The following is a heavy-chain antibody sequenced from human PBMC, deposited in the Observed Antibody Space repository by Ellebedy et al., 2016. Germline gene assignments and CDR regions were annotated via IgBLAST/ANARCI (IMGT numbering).Heavy chain of an antibody. CDR3: VKESPYMIISRRYYFDY. Sequence: GESLKISCAASGFDFRTYAMSWVRQAPGKGLEWVSYISDSGNSIYYADFVKGRFTISRDNSKGTLYLQLNSLRAEDSALYYCVKESPYMIISRRYYFDYWGQGTLVTVSS. V-gene: IGHV3-23*01. CDR1: GFDFRTYA. J-gene: IGHJ4*02. D-gene: IGHD3-16*01. CDR2: ISDSGNSI.